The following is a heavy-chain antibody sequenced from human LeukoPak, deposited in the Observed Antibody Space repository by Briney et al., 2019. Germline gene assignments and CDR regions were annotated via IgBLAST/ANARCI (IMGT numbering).Heavy chain of an antibody. Sequence: YXXSWVRQAPGXGXXWMGWISAYNGNTNYAKKLQGRVTMTTDTSTSTAYMELRRLRSDDTAVYYCAREVVPAAISFPYYYYGMDVWGQGTTVTVSS. D-gene: IGHD2-2*01. CDR2: ISAYNGNT. CDR1: YX. J-gene: IGHJ6*02. CDR3: AREVVPAAISFPYYYYGMDV. V-gene: IGHV1-18*01.